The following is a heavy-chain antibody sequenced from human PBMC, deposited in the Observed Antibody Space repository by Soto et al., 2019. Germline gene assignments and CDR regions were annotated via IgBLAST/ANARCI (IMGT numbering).Heavy chain of an antibody. V-gene: IGHV3-30*18. J-gene: IGHJ4*02. CDR1: GFTFSDYG. D-gene: IGHD5-12*01. Sequence: QVQLVESGGGVVQPGRSLRLACSASGFTFSDYGVHWVRQAPGTALEWVAVISYDGSIQYYADSVKGRFTISRDNSKNTLYLQMNSLRVEDTAVYFCAKDPTARRYRGYDSGYYFDFWGQGSLVTVSS. CDR3: AKDPTARRYRGYDSGYYFDF. CDR2: ISYDGSIQ.